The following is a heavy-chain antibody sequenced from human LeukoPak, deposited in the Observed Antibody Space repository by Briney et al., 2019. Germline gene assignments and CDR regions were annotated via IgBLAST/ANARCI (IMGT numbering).Heavy chain of an antibody. Sequence: TGGSLRLSCAASGFTFSSYWMHWVRQAPGKGLVWVSRINSDGSSTSYADSVKGRFTISRDNAKNTLYLQMNSLRAEDTAVYYCARDRSDFWSGYHPDYWGQGTLVTVS. D-gene: IGHD3-3*01. CDR1: GFTFSSYW. CDR2: INSDGSST. V-gene: IGHV3-74*01. J-gene: IGHJ4*02. CDR3: ARDRSDFWSGYHPDY.